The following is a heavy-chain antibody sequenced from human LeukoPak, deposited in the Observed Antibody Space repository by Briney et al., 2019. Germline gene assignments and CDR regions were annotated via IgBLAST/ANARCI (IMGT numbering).Heavy chain of an antibody. CDR2: IRSKGNNYAT. D-gene: IGHD3-3*01. J-gene: IGHJ4*02. CDR3: TRSLYYDSWSGYFGGEDFDY. V-gene: IGHV3-73*01. Sequence: PGGSLRLSCAASGFTFSGSAIHWVRQASGKGLEWVGRIRSKGNNYATTYGASVRGRFTFSRDDSKNTAYLQMNSLKTEDTAVYYCTRSLYYDSWSGYFGGEDFDYWGQGTLVTVSS. CDR1: GFTFSGSA.